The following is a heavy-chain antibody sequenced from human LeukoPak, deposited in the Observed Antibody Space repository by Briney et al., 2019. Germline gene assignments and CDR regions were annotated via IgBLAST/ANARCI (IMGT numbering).Heavy chain of an antibody. V-gene: IGHV4-39*01. CDR1: GGSISSSGYY. J-gene: IGHJ6*02. CDR2: IYYSGST. CDR3: ARESYYYGMDV. Sequence: SETLSLTCTVSGGSISSSGYYWGWIRQPPGKGLEWIGSIYYSGSTYYDPSLKSRVTISVDTSKNQFSLKLSSVTAADTAVYYCARESYYYGMDVWGQGTTVTVSS.